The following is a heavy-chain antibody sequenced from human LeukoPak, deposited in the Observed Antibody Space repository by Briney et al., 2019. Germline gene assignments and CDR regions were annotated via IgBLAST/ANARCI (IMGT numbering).Heavy chain of an antibody. Sequence: GGSLRLSCVVSGFTFSDAWMSWVRQAPGKGLEWVGRIKSKIDGGTIDYAAPVKGRFTISRDDSKNTLYLQMNSLKTEDTAVYYCTSAWRGSFDYWGQGTLVTVSS. CDR3: TSAWRGSFDY. D-gene: IGHD1-1*01. V-gene: IGHV3-15*01. J-gene: IGHJ4*02. CDR2: IKSKIDGGTI. CDR1: GFTFSDAW.